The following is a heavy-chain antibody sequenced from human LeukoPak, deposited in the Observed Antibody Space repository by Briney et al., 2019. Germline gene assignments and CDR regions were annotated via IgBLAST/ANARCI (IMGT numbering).Heavy chain of an antibody. V-gene: IGHV1-69*04. CDR3: ARGSMTTVVTENWFDP. Sequence: GASVKVSCKASGGTFSSYAISWVRQAPGQGLEWMGRIIPILGIANYAQKFQGRVTIAADKSTSTAYMELSSLRSDDTAVYYCARGSMTTVVTENWFDPWGQGTLVTVSS. J-gene: IGHJ5*02. D-gene: IGHD4-23*01. CDR1: GGTFSSYA. CDR2: IIPILGIA.